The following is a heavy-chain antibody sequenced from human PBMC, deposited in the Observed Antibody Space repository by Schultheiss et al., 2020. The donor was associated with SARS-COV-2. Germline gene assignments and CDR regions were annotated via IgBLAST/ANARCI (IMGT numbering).Heavy chain of an antibody. CDR1: GYTFTSYG. Sequence: ASVKVSCKASGYTFTSYGISWVRQAPGQGLEWMGWISAYNGNTNYAQKLQGRVTMTTDTSTSTAYMELRSLRSEDTAVYYCAREAIAVAGVDFRPYYFDYWGQGTLVTVSS. CDR2: ISAYNGNT. J-gene: IGHJ4*02. D-gene: IGHD6-19*01. CDR3: AREAIAVAGVDFRPYYFDY. V-gene: IGHV1-18*01.